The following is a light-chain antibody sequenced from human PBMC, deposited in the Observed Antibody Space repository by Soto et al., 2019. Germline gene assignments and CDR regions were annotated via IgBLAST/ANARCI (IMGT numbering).Light chain of an antibody. CDR3: QHLGT. CDR2: WAS. CDR1: QSVLYSSNNKNY. J-gene: IGKJ2*01. V-gene: IGKV4-1*01. Sequence: DIVMTQSPDSLAVSLGERATINCKSSQSVLYSSNNKNYLAWYQQKPGQPPKLLIYWASTRESGVPDRFSGSGTGTDFTLTISSLQAEDVAVYYCQHLGTFGQGTKLDIK.